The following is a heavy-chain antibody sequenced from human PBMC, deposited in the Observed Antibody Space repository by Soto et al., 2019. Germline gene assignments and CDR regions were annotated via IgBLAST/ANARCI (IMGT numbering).Heavy chain of an antibody. V-gene: IGHV3-9*01. J-gene: IGHJ4*02. Sequence: EVQLVESGGGLVQPGRSLRLSCAASGFTFDDYAMHWDRQAPGKGLEWVSGISWNSGSIGYADSVKGRFTISRDNAQNSLYLQMNSLRAEDTALYYCAKDTWSSSSCPNFDYWGQGTLVTVSS. CDR1: GFTFDDYA. CDR3: AKDTWSSSSCPNFDY. CDR2: ISWNSGSI. D-gene: IGHD6-6*01.